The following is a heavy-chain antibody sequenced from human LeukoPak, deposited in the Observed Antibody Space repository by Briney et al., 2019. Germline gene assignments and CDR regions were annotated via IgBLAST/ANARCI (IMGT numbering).Heavy chain of an antibody. J-gene: IGHJ4*02. D-gene: IGHD3-10*01. V-gene: IGHV3-30*02. CDR1: GFNFNNYG. CDR2: IPSDGNNQ. CDR3: VKDTGRGDF. Sequence: GVSLRLSCAASGFNFNNYGMHWVRQAPGEGLEWVTFIPSDGNNQYYADSVKGRFTISRDNSRNTLYLQMNGLRVEDTAVYYCVKDTGRGDFWGQGTLVTVSS.